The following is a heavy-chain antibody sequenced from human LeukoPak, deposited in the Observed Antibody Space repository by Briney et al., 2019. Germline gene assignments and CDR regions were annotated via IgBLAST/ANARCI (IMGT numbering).Heavy chain of an antibody. V-gene: IGHV3-33*01. J-gene: IGHJ4*02. CDR1: GFNFNRNG. Sequence: GGSLRLSCAASGFNFNRNGIHWVRQAPGKGLEWVAFIWYDGSNKYYADSVKGRFTLSRDNSKNTLYLQMNSLRVEDTAVYYCARDHPYDTKGDYWGQGTLVTVSS. CDR2: IWYDGSNK. CDR3: ARDHPYDTKGDY. D-gene: IGHD3-16*01.